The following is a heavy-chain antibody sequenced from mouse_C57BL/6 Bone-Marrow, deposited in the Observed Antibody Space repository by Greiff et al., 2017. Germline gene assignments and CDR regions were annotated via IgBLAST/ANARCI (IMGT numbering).Heavy chain of an antibody. D-gene: IGHD2-10*01. V-gene: IGHV2-2*01. CDR1: GFSLTSYG. J-gene: IGHJ2*01. Sequence: VQLQESGPGLVQPSQSLSITCTVSGFSLTSYGVHWVRQSPGKGLEWLGVIWSGGSTDYNAAFISRLSISKDNSKSQVFFKMNSLQADDTAIDYCARNPLLGNYFDYWGQGTTLTVSS. CDR2: IWSGGST. CDR3: ARNPLLGNYFDY.